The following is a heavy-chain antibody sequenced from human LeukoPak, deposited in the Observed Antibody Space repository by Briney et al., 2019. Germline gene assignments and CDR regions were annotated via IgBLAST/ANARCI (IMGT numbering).Heavy chain of an antibody. D-gene: IGHD3-22*01. CDR2: ISGSGGST. V-gene: IGHV3-23*01. J-gene: IGHJ4*02. Sequence: GGSLRLSCAASGFTFSSYAMSWVRQAPGKGLEWVSAISGSGGSTYYADSVKGRFTISRDNSKNTLYLQMNSLSAEDTAVYYCAKVGYDSSGYYPSVFDYWAREPWSPSPQ. CDR1: GFTFSSYA. CDR3: AKVGYDSSGYYPSVFDY.